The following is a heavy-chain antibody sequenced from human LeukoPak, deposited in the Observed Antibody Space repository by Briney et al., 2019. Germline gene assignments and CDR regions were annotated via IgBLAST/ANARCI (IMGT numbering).Heavy chain of an antibody. D-gene: IGHD2-2*01. CDR1: GGSISSGDYY. CDR3: ARGAFDCSSTSCYLYYYYTDV. CDR2: IYYSGST. Sequence: SETLSLTCTVSGGSISSGDYYWSWIRQPPGKGLEWIVYIYYSGSTYYNPSLKSRVTISVDTSKNQFSLKLSSVTAADTAVYYCARGAFDCSSTSCYLYYYYTDVWGKGTTVTVSS. J-gene: IGHJ6*03. V-gene: IGHV4-30-4*08.